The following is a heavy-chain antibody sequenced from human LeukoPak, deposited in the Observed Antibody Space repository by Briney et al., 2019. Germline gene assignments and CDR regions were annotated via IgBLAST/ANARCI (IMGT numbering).Heavy chain of an antibody. J-gene: IGHJ3*02. V-gene: IGHV3-30*03. CDR2: ISYDGSNK. D-gene: IGHD6-13*01. Sequence: GGSLRLSCAASGFTFSSYGMNWVRQAPGKGLEWVAVISYDGSNKYYADSVKGRFTISRDNSKNTLYLQMNSLRAEDTAVYYCTRRAAALDAFDIWGQGTMVAVSS. CDR3: TRRAAALDAFDI. CDR1: GFTFSSYG.